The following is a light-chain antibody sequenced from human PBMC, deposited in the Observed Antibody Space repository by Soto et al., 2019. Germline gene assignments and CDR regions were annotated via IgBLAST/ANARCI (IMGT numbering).Light chain of an antibody. CDR1: QGISSY. J-gene: IGKJ2*01. CDR2: AAS. V-gene: IGKV1-9*01. CDR3: QQLNSYPWT. Sequence: IQLNQSPSSLSASVGDRVTITCRASQGISSYLAWYQQKPGKAPKLLIYAASTLQSGVPSRFSGSGSGTDFTLTISSLQPEDFATYYCQQLNSYPWTFGQGTKLEIK.